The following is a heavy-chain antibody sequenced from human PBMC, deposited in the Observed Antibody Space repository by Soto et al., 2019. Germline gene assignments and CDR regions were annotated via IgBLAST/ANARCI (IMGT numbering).Heavy chain of an antibody. CDR3: ARLSGDYGYYYGMDV. CDR1: GYSFTSYW. Sequence: GKSLKIACKGSGYSFTSYWIGWVRQMPGKGLEWMGIIYPGDSDTRYSPSFQGQVTISAVKSISTACLRWSSLKASDTAMSYCARLSGDYGYYYGMDVWGVGTPVTVSS. D-gene: IGHD4-17*01. J-gene: IGHJ6*04. V-gene: IGHV5-51*01. CDR2: IYPGDSDT.